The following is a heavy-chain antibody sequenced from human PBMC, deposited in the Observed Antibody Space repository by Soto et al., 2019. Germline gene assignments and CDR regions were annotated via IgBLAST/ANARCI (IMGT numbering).Heavy chain of an antibody. CDR3: ARNRAGDCSSARCHSEADY. D-gene: IGHD2-2*02. CDR1: GGTFSSYA. Sequence: ASVKVSCKASGGTFSSYAISWVRQAPGQGLEWMGGIIPIFGTANYAQKFQGRVTITADESTSTAYMEPSSLRSEDTAVYYCARNRAGDCSSARCHSEADYWGQGTLVTVSS. J-gene: IGHJ4*02. CDR2: IIPIFGTA. V-gene: IGHV1-69*13.